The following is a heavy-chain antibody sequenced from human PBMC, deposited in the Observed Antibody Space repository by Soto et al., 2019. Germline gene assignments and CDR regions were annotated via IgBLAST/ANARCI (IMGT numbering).Heavy chain of an antibody. Sequence: EVQLVESGGGLVKPGGSLRLSCAASGFTFSNAWMSWVRQAPGKGLEWVGCIKSKTDGGTTDYAAPVKGRFTISRDDSKNTLYLQMNSLKTEDTAVYYCTTDPITMIVVVYWGQGTLVTVSS. CDR1: GFTFSNAW. D-gene: IGHD3-22*01. J-gene: IGHJ4*02. CDR3: TTDPITMIVVVY. CDR2: IKSKTDGGTT. V-gene: IGHV3-15*01.